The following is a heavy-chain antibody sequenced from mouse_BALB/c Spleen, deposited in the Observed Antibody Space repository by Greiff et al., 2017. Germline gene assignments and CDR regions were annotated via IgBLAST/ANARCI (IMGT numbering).Heavy chain of an antibody. V-gene: IGHV5-12-1*01. CDR1: GFAFSSYD. D-gene: IGHD2-1*01. J-gene: IGHJ1*01. CDR3: ARHDYGNYYWYFDV. CDR2: ISSGGGST. Sequence: EVKLMESGGGLVKPGGSLKLSCAASGFAFSSYDMSWVRQTPEKRLEWVAYISSGGGSTYYPDTVKGRFTISRDNAKNTLYLQMSSLKSEDTAMYYCARHDYGNYYWYFDVWGAGTTVTVPS.